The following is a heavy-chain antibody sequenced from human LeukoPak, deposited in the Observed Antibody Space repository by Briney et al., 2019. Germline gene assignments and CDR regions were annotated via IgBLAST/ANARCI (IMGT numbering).Heavy chain of an antibody. CDR3: ARGGFLRFLEWEEGYYMDV. CDR2: ISAYNGNT. D-gene: IGHD3-3*01. CDR1: GYTFTSYG. Sequence: ASVKVSCKASGYTFTSYGISWVRQAPGQGLEWMGWISAYNGNTNYAQKLQGRVTMTTDTSTSTAYMELRSLRSDDTAVYYCARGGFLRFLEWEEGYYMDVWGKGTTVTVSS. J-gene: IGHJ6*03. V-gene: IGHV1-18*01.